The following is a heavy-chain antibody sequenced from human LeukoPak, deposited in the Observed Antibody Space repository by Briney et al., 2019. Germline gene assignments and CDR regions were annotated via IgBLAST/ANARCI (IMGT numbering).Heavy chain of an antibody. J-gene: IGHJ6*03. CDR3: ARDNSMDV. V-gene: IGHV3-74*01. CDR1: GFTFSTYW. CDR2: ISSDGSTT. Sequence: GASLRLSCAASGFTFSTYWMYWVRQVPGKGLVWVSRISSDGSTTSYADSVKGRFTISRDNAKSTLFLQMGSLRPEDTAVYYCARDNSMDVWGKGTTVTVSS.